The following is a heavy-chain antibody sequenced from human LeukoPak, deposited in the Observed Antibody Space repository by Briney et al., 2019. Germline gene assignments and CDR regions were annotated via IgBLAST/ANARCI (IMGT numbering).Heavy chain of an antibody. Sequence: GGSLRLSCAASGFTFSSYSMNWVRQAPGKGLEWVSSISSSSSYIYYAHSVKGRFTISRDNAKNSLYLQMNSLRAEDTAVYYCARSPYSNYDYYYGMDVWGQGTTVTVSS. J-gene: IGHJ6*02. CDR1: GFTFSSYS. D-gene: IGHD4-11*01. CDR3: ARSPYSNYDYYYGMDV. V-gene: IGHV3-21*01. CDR2: ISSSSSYI.